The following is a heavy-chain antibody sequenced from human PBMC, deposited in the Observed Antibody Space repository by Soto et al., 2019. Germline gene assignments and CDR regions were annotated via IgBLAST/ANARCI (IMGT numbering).Heavy chain of an antibody. V-gene: IGHV3-11*06. CDR2: IVSGSTYT. D-gene: IGHD2-21*01. CDR1: GFTFSDYY. CDR3: ARVDGESRMDV. Sequence: QVQLVESGGGLVKPGGSLRLSCAASGFTFSDYYMSWIRQAPGKGLEWISYIVSGSTYTNYADSVKGRFTIYRDNAKESLYLEMNSLRAEDTAVYYCARVDGESRMDVWGQGTTVSVSS. J-gene: IGHJ6*02.